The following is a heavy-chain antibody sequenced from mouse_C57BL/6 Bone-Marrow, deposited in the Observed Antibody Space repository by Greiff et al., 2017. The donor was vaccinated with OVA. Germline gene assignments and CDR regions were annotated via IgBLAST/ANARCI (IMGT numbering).Heavy chain of an antibody. CDR3: VRPKRTADWYFDV. CDR1: GFSFNTYA. D-gene: IGHD1-2*01. J-gene: IGHJ1*03. V-gene: IGHV10-1*01. Sequence: EVMLVESGGGLVQPKGSLKLSCAASGFSFNTYAMNWVRQAPGKGFEWVARIRSTSNNYATYYAVSVKDRFTISRDDSESLLYLQMNSWKTEATAMYDCVRPKRTADWYFDVWGTGTTVTVSS. CDR2: IRSTSNNYAT.